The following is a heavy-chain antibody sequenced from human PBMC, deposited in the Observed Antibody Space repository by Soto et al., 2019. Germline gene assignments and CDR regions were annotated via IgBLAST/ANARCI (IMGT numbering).Heavy chain of an antibody. CDR1: GFTFSSYG. CDR2: IWYDGSNK. V-gene: IGHV3-33*01. D-gene: IGHD3-22*01. Sequence: GGSLRLSCAASGFTFSSYGMHWVRQAPGKGLEWVAVIWYDGSNKYYADSVKGRFTISRDNSKNTLYLQMNSLRAEDTAVYYCASSRPNMIVVRPPPDYWGQGTLVTVSS. CDR3: ASSRPNMIVVRPPPDY. J-gene: IGHJ4*02.